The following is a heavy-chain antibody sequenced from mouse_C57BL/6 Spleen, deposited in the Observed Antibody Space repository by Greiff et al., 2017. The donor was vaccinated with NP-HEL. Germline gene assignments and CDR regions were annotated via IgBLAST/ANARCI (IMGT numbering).Heavy chain of an antibody. J-gene: IGHJ4*01. CDR1: GYTFTDYY. CDR2: INPYNGGT. V-gene: IGHV1-19*01. D-gene: IGHD3-3*01. Sequence: VQLQQSGPVLVKPGASVKMSCKASGYTFTDYYMNWVKQSHGKSLEWIGVINPYNGGTSYNQKFKGKATLTVDKSSSTAYMELNSLTSEDSAVYYCARGDGEEVSMDYWGQGTSVTVSS. CDR3: ARGDGEEVSMDY.